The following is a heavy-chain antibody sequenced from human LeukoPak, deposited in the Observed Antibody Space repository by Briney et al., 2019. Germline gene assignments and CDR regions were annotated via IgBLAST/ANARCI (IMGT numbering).Heavy chain of an antibody. Sequence: ASVKVSCKASGYTSISIYNMHWVRQAPGQGLEWMGIINPSGGSTSYAQKIQGRVTMTRVTSTSTVYMELSSLRSEDTAVYYCAREGVPGTGLDYWGQGTLVTVSS. CDR2: INPSGGST. CDR3: AREGVPGTGLDY. D-gene: IGHD2-2*01. V-gene: IGHV1-46*01. J-gene: IGHJ4*02. CDR1: GYTSISIYN.